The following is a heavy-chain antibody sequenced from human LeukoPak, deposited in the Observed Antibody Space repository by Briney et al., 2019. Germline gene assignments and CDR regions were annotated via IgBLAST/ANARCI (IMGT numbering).Heavy chain of an antibody. CDR3: ARDSPTILVDY. V-gene: IGHV1-46*01. CDR2: INPSGGST. D-gene: IGHD3-3*01. CDR1: GFTFTSYY. Sequence: ASVKVSCKASGFTFTSYYMHWVRQAPGQGLEWMGIINPSGGSTSYAQKFQGRVTMTRDTSTSTVYMELSSLRSEDTAVYYCARDSPTILVDYWGQGTLVTVSS. J-gene: IGHJ4*02.